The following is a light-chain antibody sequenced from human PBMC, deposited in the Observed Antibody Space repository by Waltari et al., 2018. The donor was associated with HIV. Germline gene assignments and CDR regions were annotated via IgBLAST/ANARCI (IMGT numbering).Light chain of an antibody. CDR2: DAS. CDR3: QQFDNLPLT. Sequence: DIQMTQSPSSLSASVGDRVTITCQASQDISNYLNWYQQKPGKAPKLLIHDASKLEIGVPLRFRGSGSGTDFTFTISSQQPEDVATYYCQQFDNLPLTFGGGTRVEIK. J-gene: IGKJ4*01. CDR1: QDISNY. V-gene: IGKV1-33*01.